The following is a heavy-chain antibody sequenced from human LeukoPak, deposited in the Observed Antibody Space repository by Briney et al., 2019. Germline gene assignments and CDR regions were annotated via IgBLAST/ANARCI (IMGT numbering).Heavy chain of an antibody. D-gene: IGHD5-12*01. J-gene: IGHJ4*02. CDR1: GFTFSIYS. CDR2: ISSSSSTI. CDR3: ARDSTGEIVATPFDY. V-gene: IGHV3-48*04. Sequence: GGSLRLSCSASGFTFSIYSMNWVRQAPGKGLEWVSCISSSSSTIYYADSVKGRFTISRDNAKNSLYLQMNGLRAEDTAVYYCARDSTGEIVATPFDYWGQGTLVTVSS.